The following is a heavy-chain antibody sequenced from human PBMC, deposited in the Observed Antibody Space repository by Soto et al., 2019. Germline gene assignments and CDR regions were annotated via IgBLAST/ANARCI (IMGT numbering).Heavy chain of an antibody. CDR1: GYTFTRYD. Sequence: SVKVCCKASGYTFTRYDINWVRQATGQGLERMGWMNPNSGNTGYAQKFQGRVTMTRNTSISTAYMELSSLRSEDTAVYYRARFPLGNYTSSVSPLDYWG. J-gene: IGHJ4*01. V-gene: IGHV1-8*01. CDR3: ARFPLGNYTSSVSPLDY. D-gene: IGHD3-10*01. CDR2: MNPNSGNT.